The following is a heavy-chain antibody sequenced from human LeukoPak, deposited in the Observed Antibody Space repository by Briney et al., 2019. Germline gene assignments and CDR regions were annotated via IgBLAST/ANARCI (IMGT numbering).Heavy chain of an antibody. Sequence: GGSLRLSCAASGFTFSTYSMNWVRQAPGKGLEWVAVISYDGSNKYYADSVKGRFTISRDNSKNTLYLQMNSLRAEDTAVYYCARDRQPGYSSSPPPDYWGQGTLVTVSS. CDR3: ARDRQPGYSSSPPPDY. D-gene: IGHD6-13*01. CDR1: GFTFSTYS. V-gene: IGHV3-30*03. CDR2: ISYDGSNK. J-gene: IGHJ4*02.